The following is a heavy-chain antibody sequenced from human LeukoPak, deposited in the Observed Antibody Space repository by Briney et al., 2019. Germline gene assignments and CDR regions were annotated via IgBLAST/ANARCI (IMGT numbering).Heavy chain of an antibody. V-gene: IGHV3-33*01. CDR3: ARGIGGYDILTGSLCY. CDR2: VWHDGSNK. CDR1: GFTFSSYA. D-gene: IGHD3-9*01. J-gene: IGHJ4*02. Sequence: GRSLRLSCTAPGFTFSSYAIHWIRQAPGKGLEWVALVWHDGSNKYYADSVKGRFTISRDNSKNTVYLQMNSLRAEDTAVYYCARGIGGYDILTGSLCYWGQGTLVTVSS.